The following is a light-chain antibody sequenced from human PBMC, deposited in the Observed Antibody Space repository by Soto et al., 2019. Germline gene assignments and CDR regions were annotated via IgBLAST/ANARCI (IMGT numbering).Light chain of an antibody. CDR3: QQYDSYSRT. V-gene: IGKV1-5*03. J-gene: IGKJ2*01. CDR2: LAS. CDR1: QSISSW. Sequence: DIQMTQSPSTLSASVGDRVTITCRASQSISSWLAWYQQKPGKAPKLLIYLASSLESGVPSRFSGSGSGTEFTLTISSLQADDFATYYCQQYDSYSRTFGQGTKVDIK.